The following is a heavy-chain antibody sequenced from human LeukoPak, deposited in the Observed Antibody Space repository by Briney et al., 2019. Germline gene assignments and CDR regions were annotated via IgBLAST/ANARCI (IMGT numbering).Heavy chain of an antibody. CDR2: IYYSGST. Sequence: PSETLSLTCTVSGGSISSSSYYWGWIRQPPGKGLEWIGSIYYSGSTYYNPSLKSRVTISVDTSKNQFSLKLSSVTAADTAVYYFARRVGGGNSDYYYYYGMDVWGQGTTVTVSS. CDR1: GGSISSSSYY. CDR3: ARRVGGGNSDYYYYYGMDV. D-gene: IGHD4-23*01. V-gene: IGHV4-39*01. J-gene: IGHJ6*02.